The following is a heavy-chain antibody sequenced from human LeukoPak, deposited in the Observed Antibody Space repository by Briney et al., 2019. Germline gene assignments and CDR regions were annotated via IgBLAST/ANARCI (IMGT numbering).Heavy chain of an antibody. CDR3: ARLIAAVTGWFDP. CDR1: GDSISSSSYY. Sequence: SETLSLTCTVSGDSISSSSYYWGWIRQPPGKGLEWIGNVYYSGSTYYNPSPKSRVTIFVDTSKNQFSLKVSSVTAADTAVYYCARLIAAVTGWFDPWGQGTLVTVSS. V-gene: IGHV4-39*01. D-gene: IGHD6-13*01. J-gene: IGHJ5*02. CDR2: VYYSGST.